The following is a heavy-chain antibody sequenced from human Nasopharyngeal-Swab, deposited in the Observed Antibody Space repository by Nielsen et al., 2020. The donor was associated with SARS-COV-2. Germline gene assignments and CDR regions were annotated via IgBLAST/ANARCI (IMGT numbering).Heavy chain of an antibody. CDR3: ARDAPAHYGAFY. J-gene: IGHJ4*02. CDR1: GFTFSSFG. D-gene: IGHD4-17*01. Sequence: GESLKISCAASGFTFSSFGMHWVRQAPGKGLEWVAFIAHDASNEYYGDSVKGRFSISRDSSKNTLYLQMDSLRGEDTAVYYCARDAPAHYGAFYWGRGTLVTAS. V-gene: IGHV3-30*03. CDR2: IAHDASNE.